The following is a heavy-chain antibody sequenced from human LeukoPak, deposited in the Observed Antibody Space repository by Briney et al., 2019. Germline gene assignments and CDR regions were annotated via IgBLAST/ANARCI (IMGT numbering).Heavy chain of an antibody. J-gene: IGHJ4*02. CDR3: ATSIWFGELSVDY. CDR1: GGSISSHY. Sequence: SETLSLTCSVSGGSISSHYWGWIRQPPGKGLEWIGSIYYSGSTYYNPSLKSRVTISVDTSKNQFSLKLSSVTAADTAVYYCATSIWFGELSVDYWGQGTLVTVSS. D-gene: IGHD3-10*01. V-gene: IGHV4-39*01. CDR2: IYYSGST.